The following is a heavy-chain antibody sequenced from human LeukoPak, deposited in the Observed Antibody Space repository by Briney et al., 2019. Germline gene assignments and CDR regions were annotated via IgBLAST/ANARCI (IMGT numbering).Heavy chain of an antibody. CDR1: GFTVSSNY. V-gene: IGHV3-53*05. CDR3: ARGRLRFLEWLLPYFDY. Sequence: GGSLRLSCAASGFTVSSNYMSWVRQAPGKGLEWVSIIYSGGSTFYADSVKGRFTISRDNSKNTLYLQMGSLRAEDMALYYCARGRLRFLEWLLPYFDYWGQGTLVTVSS. J-gene: IGHJ4*02. D-gene: IGHD3-3*01. CDR2: IYSGGST.